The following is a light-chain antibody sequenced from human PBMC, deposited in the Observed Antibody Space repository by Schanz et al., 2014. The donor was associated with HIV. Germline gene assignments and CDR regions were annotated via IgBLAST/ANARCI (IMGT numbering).Light chain of an antibody. CDR3: QQPASYPLT. Sequence: IQLTQSPSSLSASVGDRVTITCRASQSLSSWLAWYQQKPGKAPKLLIYKASSLESGVPSRFSGSGSGTEFTLSINSLQPEDFATYYCQQPASYPLTFGGGTKVQIK. V-gene: IGKV1-5*03. CDR2: KAS. J-gene: IGKJ4*01. CDR1: QSLSSW.